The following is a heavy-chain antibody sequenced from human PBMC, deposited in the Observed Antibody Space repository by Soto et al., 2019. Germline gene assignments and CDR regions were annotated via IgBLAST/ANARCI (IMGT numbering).Heavy chain of an antibody. CDR3: ANAEQWGGYGMDV. CDR2: ISYDGSNE. D-gene: IGHD6-19*01. CDR1: GFTFSSYG. V-gene: IGHV3-30*18. Sequence: QVQLVESGGGVVQPGRSLRLSCAASGFTFSSYGMQWVRQAPGKGLEWVAVISYDGSNENYADSVKGRFTISRDKSKNTLYLQMNIRSEEYTAVYYFANAEQWGGYGMDVGGKGTTVTVSS. J-gene: IGHJ6*04.